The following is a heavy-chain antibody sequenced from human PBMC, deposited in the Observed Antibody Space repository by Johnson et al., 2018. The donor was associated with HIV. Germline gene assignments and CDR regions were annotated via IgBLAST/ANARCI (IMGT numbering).Heavy chain of an antibody. D-gene: IGHD5-18*01. Sequence: QVQLVESGGGVVQPGGSLRLSCAASGFTFSSYGMHWVRQAPGKGLEWVAFIRYDGITKYSADSVKGRFTISRDNSKNTLYLQMNSLRAEDTAVYYCAKDSRYSYGPDAFDIWGQGTMVTVSS. CDR3: AKDSRYSYGPDAFDI. J-gene: IGHJ3*02. CDR2: IRYDGITK. V-gene: IGHV3-30*02. CDR1: GFTFSSYG.